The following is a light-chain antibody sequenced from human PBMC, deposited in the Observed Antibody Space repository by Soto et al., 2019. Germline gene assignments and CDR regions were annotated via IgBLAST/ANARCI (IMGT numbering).Light chain of an antibody. V-gene: IGKV4-1*01. CDR3: QQYYSSPYT. CDR2: WAS. Sequence: DIVMTQSPDSLAVSLGERATINCKSSQSVLYRSSNNNYLAWYQQKPGQPPKLLIYWASTRESGVPDRFSGSGSGTDFTLTISSLQAEDVAVYYCQQYYSSPYTFGQGTKLEIK. CDR1: QSVLYRSSNNNY. J-gene: IGKJ2*01.